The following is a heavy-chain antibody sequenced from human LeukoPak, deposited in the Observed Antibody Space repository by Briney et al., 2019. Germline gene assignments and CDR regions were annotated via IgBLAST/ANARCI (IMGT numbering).Heavy chain of an antibody. CDR1: GFPFSGYW. Sequence: GGSLRLSCAPSGFPFSGYWMTWVRQAPGKGLEWVASIKKDGTETYYVDSMKDRFTISRDNAMGLLFLQMNSLRAEDTALYYCARWVTGGAFDIWGQGTMVTVSS. CDR3: ARWVTGGAFDI. CDR2: IKKDGTET. V-gene: IGHV3-7*01. D-gene: IGHD1-14*01. J-gene: IGHJ3*02.